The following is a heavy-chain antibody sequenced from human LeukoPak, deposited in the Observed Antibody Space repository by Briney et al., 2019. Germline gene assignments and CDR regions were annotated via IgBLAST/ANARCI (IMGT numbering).Heavy chain of an antibody. CDR1: GYRFSTYW. V-gene: IGHV5-51*01. D-gene: IGHD2-2*01. Sequence: GESLKISCKGSGYRFSTYWIGWVRQMPGKGLEWMGIIYPGDSDTRYSPSFQGQVTISADKSISTAYLQWSSLKTSDTAMYYCGYCSSTSCYENWFDPWGQGTLVTVSS. CDR2: IYPGDSDT. CDR3: GYCSSTSCYENWFDP. J-gene: IGHJ5*02.